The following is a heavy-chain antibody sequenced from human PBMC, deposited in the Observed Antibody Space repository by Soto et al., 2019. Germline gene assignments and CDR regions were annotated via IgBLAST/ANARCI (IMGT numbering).Heavy chain of an antibody. CDR1: GYSFTSYW. D-gene: IGHD4-17*01. V-gene: IGHV5-51*01. CDR3: ARMTTPGPDYYYMDV. CDR2: IYPGDSDT. Sequence: GESLKISCKGSGYSFTSYWIGWVRQMPGKGLEWMGIIYPGDSDTRYSPSFQGQVTISADKSISTAYLQWSSLKASDTAMYYCARMTTPGPDYYYMDVWGKGTTVTVSS. J-gene: IGHJ6*03.